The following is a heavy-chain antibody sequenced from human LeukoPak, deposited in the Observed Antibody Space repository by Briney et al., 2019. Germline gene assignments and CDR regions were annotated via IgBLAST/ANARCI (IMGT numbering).Heavy chain of an antibody. CDR2: IYYSGST. V-gene: IGHV4-38-2*02. CDR1: GYSISSGYQ. Sequence: SEALSLTCSVSGYSISSGYQWDWIRQPPGKGLEWIGSIYYSGSTYYNPSLKSRVTISVDTSKNQFSLKLSSVTAADTAVYYCARDHTAAPYFDYWGQGTLVTVSS. CDR3: ARDHTAAPYFDY. J-gene: IGHJ4*02. D-gene: IGHD6-25*01.